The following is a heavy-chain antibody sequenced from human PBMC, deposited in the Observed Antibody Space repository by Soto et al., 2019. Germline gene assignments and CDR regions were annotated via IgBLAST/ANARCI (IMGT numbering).Heavy chain of an antibody. J-gene: IGHJ4*02. V-gene: IGHV1-69*01. CDR3: AGTQFDTSGYYPSGLEL. CDR1: GGTFKSYV. D-gene: IGHD3-22*01. CDR2: IIPFLGSA. Sequence: QVQLEQSGAEVEKPGSSVKVSCKPSGGTFKSYVLNWVRQAPGQGLEWMRGIIPFLGSADYAQKFQDRVRITADESTSTAYLELSSLRSEDSAVYDCAGTQFDTSGYYPSGLELWGQGTLVTVAS.